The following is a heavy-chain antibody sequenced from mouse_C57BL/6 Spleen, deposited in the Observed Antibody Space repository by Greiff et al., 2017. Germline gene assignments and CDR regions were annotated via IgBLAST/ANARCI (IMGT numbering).Heavy chain of an antibody. CDR1: GYTFTNYW. J-gene: IGHJ4*01. CDR3: ARLVTHYYAMDY. Sequence: VQLQQSGAELVRPGTSVTMSCKASGYTFTNYWIGWAKQRPGHGLEWIGDIYPGGGYTNYNEKFKGKATLTADKSSSTAYMQFSSLTSEDSAIYYCARLVTHYYAMDYWGQGTSVTVSS. D-gene: IGHD2-2*01. CDR2: IYPGGGYT. V-gene: IGHV1-63*01.